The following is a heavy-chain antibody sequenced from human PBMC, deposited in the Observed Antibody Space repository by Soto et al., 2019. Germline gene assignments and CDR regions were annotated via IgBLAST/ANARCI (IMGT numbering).Heavy chain of an antibody. CDR1: GFAFSNYA. CDR2: ISTSIDAT. V-gene: IGHV3-23*01. Sequence: EVQLLESGGGLVQPGGSLRLSCAASGFAFSNYAMGWVRQAPGKGLEWVSSISTSIDATYYADSVKGRFTISRDDSKNTLYLQMNSPRAEDSAVYYCAKDRTVAARNFDYWGQGTQVTVSS. D-gene: IGHD6-6*01. CDR3: AKDRTVAARNFDY. J-gene: IGHJ4*02.